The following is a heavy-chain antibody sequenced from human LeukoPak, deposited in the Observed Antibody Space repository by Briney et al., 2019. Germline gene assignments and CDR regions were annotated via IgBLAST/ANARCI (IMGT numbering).Heavy chain of an antibody. D-gene: IGHD5/OR15-5a*01. J-gene: IGHJ3*02. CDR3: AAPYGVGAFDI. V-gene: IGHV1-58*02. Sequence: SVKVSCKASGFTFTISAMQWGRQARGQRLEWIGWIVVGSGNTNYAQKFQERVTITRDMSTSTAYMELSSLRTEDTAVYYCAAPYGVGAFDIWGQGTMVTVSS. CDR2: IVVGSGNT. CDR1: GFTFTISA.